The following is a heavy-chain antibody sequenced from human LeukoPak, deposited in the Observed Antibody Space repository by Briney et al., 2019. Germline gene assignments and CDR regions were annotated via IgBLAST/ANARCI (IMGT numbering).Heavy chain of an antibody. J-gene: IGHJ4*02. Sequence: ASVTLSCTASGYTFTSYDISWVRQATGQGLEWIGWMNPNSGNTGYAQKFEGRVTMTRNTSISTAYMELSSLRSEETAVYYCARRSARGRITMVRGAFDYWGQGTLVTVSS. D-gene: IGHD3-10*01. CDR1: GYTFTSYD. CDR2: MNPNSGNT. V-gene: IGHV1-8*01. CDR3: ARRSARGRITMVRGAFDY.